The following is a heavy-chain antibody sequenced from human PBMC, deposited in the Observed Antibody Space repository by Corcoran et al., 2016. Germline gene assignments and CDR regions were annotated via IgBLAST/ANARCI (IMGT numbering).Heavy chain of an antibody. J-gene: IGHJ4*02. Sequence: QVQLVQSGAEVKKPGASVKVSCKASGYTFTNYYIHWVRQAPGQGLEWMGIINPSGGSPTYARKFQGRVTMTRDTSTSTVYMELSSLRSEDTAVYYCARRLYFGSSAHYYPTFDCWGQGTLVTVSS. V-gene: IGHV1-46*01. CDR3: ARRLYFGSSAHYYPTFDC. CDR2: INPSGGSP. CDR1: GYTFTNYY. D-gene: IGHD3-22*01.